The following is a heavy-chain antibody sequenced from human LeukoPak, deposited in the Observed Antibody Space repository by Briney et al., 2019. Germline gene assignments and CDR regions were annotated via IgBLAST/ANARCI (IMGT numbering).Heavy chain of an antibody. CDR1: GGSVSSGGYY. CDR3: ARDTDRYGKFDP. CDR2: INYSGST. V-gene: IGHV4-31*03. J-gene: IGHJ5*02. Sequence: SQTLSLTCTISGGSVSSGGYYWSWIRQHPGTGLEWIGYINYSGSTNYNPSLKSRVIISVDTSKNQFSLKLSSVTAADTAVYYCARDTDRYGKFDPWGQGTLVTVSS. D-gene: IGHD3-16*01.